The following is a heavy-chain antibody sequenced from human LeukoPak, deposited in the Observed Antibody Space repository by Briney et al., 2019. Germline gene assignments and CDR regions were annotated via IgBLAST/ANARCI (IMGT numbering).Heavy chain of an antibody. CDR2: INHSGST. D-gene: IGHD3-10*01. J-gene: IGHJ5*02. V-gene: IGHV4-38-2*02. CDR1: GYSINSGYY. CDR3: ARGRVELLWFGEIYSQGHNWFDP. Sequence: SETLSLTCSVSGYSINSGYYWGRIRQPPGKGLEWIGEINHSGSTNYNPSLKSRVTISVDTSKNQFSLKLSSVTAADTAVYYCARGRVELLWFGEIYSQGHNWFDPWGQGTLVTVSS.